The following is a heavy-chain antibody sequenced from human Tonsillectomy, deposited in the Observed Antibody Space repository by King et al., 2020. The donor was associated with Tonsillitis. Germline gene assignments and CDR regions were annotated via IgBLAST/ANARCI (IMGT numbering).Heavy chain of an antibody. Sequence: VQLVESGGGLVKPGGSLRLSCAASGFTFSDYCMSWIRQAPGKGLEWVSYITSSGSNKYYADSVKGRFTISRDNAKNSLNLQINSLRADETAVYYCARGVNYYDFLGAYPLYFDYWGQGTLVTVSS. CDR2: ITSSGSNK. V-gene: IGHV3-11*01. CDR3: ARGVNYYDFLGAYPLYFDY. J-gene: IGHJ4*01. CDR1: GFTFSDYC. D-gene: IGHD3-3*01.